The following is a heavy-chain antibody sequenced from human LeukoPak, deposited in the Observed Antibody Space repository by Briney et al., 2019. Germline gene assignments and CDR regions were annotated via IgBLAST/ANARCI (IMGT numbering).Heavy chain of an antibody. Sequence: GGSLRLSCAASGFTFSSYSMNWVRQAPGKGLEWVSSISSSSSYIYYADSVKGRFTISRDNAKNSLYLQMNSLRAEDTALYYCAKVGSGGLWFGELLKQNYFDYWGQGTLVTVSS. CDR1: GFTFSSYS. CDR3: AKVGSGGLWFGELLKQNYFDY. J-gene: IGHJ4*02. V-gene: IGHV3-21*04. CDR2: ISSSSSYI. D-gene: IGHD3-10*01.